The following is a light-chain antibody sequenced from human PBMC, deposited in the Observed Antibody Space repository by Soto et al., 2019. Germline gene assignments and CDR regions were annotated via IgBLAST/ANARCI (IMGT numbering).Light chain of an antibody. Sequence: QSALTQPASVSGSPGQSIAISCTGANSDLGDYDYVSWYQQRPGEAPKLMIYDVSNRPSGVSDRFSGSKSGNTASLTISGFQAEDEADYYCSSYTSSNASYVFGAGTKLTVL. CDR3: SSYTSSNASYV. V-gene: IGLV2-14*01. CDR1: NSDLGDYDY. CDR2: DVS. J-gene: IGLJ1*01.